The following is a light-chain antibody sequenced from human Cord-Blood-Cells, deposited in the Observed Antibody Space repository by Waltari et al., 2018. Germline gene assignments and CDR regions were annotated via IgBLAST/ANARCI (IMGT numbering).Light chain of an antibody. V-gene: IGLV2-14*01. J-gene: IGLJ3*02. CDR3: SSYTSSSTWV. Sequence: QSALTQPAAVSGSPGQSITISFTGTSSDVGGYNYVPWYQQHPGKAPKLMIYDVSKRPSGVSNRFSGSKSGNTASLTISGLQAEDEADYYCSSYTSSSTWVFGGGTKLTVL. CDR1: SSDVGGYNY. CDR2: DVS.